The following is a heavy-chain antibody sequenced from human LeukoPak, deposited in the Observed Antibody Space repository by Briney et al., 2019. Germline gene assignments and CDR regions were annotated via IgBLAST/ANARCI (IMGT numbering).Heavy chain of an antibody. CDR2: IKQDGSEK. J-gene: IGHJ4*02. CDR1: GFTFSTYW. Sequence: PGGSVRLSCAASGFTFSTYWMRWVRQAPGKGLEWVANIKQDGSEKYYVDSMKGRFTISRDNAKNSLYLQMNSLRAEDTAGYFCTREAAAGIDYWGQGTLVTVSS. D-gene: IGHD6-13*01. CDR3: TREAAAGIDY. V-gene: IGHV3-7*01.